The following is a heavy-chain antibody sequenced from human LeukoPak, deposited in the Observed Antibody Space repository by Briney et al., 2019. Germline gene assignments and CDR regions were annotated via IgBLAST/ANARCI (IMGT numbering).Heavy chain of an antibody. CDR2: IKQDGSKK. J-gene: IGHJ4*02. CDR1: GFPFSSYW. D-gene: IGHD5-24*01. V-gene: IGHV3-7*04. Sequence: PGRSLRLSCVASGFPFSSYWMTWVRQAPGKGLEWVANIKQDGSKKSYVDSVKGRFTISRDNAKNSLYLQMNSLRAGDTAIYYCTRVGYIDEGIDYWGQGTLVTVSS. CDR3: TRVGYIDEGIDY.